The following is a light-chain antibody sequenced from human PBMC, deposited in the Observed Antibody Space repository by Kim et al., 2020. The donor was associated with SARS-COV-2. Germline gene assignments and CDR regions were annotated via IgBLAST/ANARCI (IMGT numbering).Light chain of an antibody. CDR1: RLRSAS. CDR3: NSRDSSGNHWV. Sequence: GREAKLTCQGDRLRSASASSYPQNPGKAPVLVIYGKNNRPSGIPDRFSGSGSGNPASLPITGAQAEEEADYYCNSRDSSGNHWVFGGGTQLTVL. V-gene: IGLV3-19*01. CDR2: GKN. J-gene: IGLJ3*02.